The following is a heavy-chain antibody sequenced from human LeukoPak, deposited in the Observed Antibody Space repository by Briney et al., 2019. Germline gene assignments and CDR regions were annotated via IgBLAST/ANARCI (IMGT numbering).Heavy chain of an antibody. CDR3: ARDLRTFDS. J-gene: IGHJ4*02. V-gene: IGHV3-7*01. D-gene: IGHD3-16*01. CDR1: GFTFSSYW. CDR2: IKHNGDEL. Sequence: GGSLRLSCAASGFTFSSYWMTWLRQAPGKGLEWVANIKHNGDELNYVDSVEDRFTISRDNAKNSLYLHMTDLRAEDTAVYYCARDLRTFDSWGQGTLVTVSS.